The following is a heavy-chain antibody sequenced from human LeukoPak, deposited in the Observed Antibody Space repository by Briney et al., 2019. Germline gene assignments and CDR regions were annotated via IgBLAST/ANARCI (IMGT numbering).Heavy chain of an antibody. CDR2: ISGSSKTI. Sequence: GGSLRLSCAASGFTFSRYSMNWVRQAPRKGLEWVSYISGSSKTIYYADSVKGRFTISRDNAKNSLYLQMNSLRAEDTAVYYCARKGIDYDILTGFDPWGQGTLVTVSS. V-gene: IGHV3-48*01. D-gene: IGHD3-9*01. J-gene: IGHJ5*02. CDR1: GFTFSRYS. CDR3: ARKGIDYDILTGFDP.